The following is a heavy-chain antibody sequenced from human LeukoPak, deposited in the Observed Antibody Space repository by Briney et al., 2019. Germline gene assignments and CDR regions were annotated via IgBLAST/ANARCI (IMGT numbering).Heavy chain of an antibody. CDR1: GGTFSSYA. J-gene: IGHJ4*02. Sequence: GASVKVSCKASGGTFSSYAISWVRQAPGQGLEWMGRIIPILGIANYAQKFQGRVTITTDESTSTAYMELSSLRSEDTAVYYCARGSRRWLQLGQDYFDYWGQGTLVTVSS. CDR3: ARGSRRWLQLGQDYFDY. V-gene: IGHV1-69*04. D-gene: IGHD5-24*01. CDR2: IIPILGIA.